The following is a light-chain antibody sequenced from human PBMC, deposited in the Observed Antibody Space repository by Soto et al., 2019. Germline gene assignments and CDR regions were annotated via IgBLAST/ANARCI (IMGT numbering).Light chain of an antibody. J-gene: IGLJ1*01. CDR2: SNN. CDR3: SSYAGSNSLV. Sequence: QPVLTQPPSASGTPGQRVTISCSGSSSNIGSNTVNWYQQLPGTAPKLLIYSNNQRPSGVPDRFSGSKSGTSASLAISGLQSEDEADYFCSSYAGSNSLVFGSGTKVTVL. CDR1: SSNIGSNT. V-gene: IGLV1-44*01.